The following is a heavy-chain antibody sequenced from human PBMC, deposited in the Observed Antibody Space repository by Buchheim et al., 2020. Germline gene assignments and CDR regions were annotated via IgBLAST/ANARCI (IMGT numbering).Heavy chain of an antibody. CDR1: GFTFSSYG. CDR2: IWYDGSNK. J-gene: IGHJ4*02. Sequence: QVQLVESGGGVVQPGRSLRLSCAASGFTFSSYGMHWVRQAPGKGLEWVAVIWYDGSNKYYTDSVKGRFTISRDNSKNTLYLQMNSLRAEDTAVYYCARALYSSSSKSFGYWGQGTL. D-gene: IGHD6-6*01. V-gene: IGHV3-33*01. CDR3: ARALYSSSSKSFGY.